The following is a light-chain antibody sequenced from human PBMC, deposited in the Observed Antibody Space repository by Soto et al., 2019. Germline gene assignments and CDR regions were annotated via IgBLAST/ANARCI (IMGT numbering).Light chain of an antibody. Sequence: EIVLTQSPATLSLSPGERATLSCRASQSVSSYLAWYQQKPGQAPRLLIYDASNRATGIPARFSGSGSGTAFTLNISSLEPEDFAVYYCQQRSNWPPEFTFCPGTKVDIK. CDR1: QSVSSY. CDR3: QQRSNWPPEFT. V-gene: IGKV3-11*01. J-gene: IGKJ3*01. CDR2: DAS.